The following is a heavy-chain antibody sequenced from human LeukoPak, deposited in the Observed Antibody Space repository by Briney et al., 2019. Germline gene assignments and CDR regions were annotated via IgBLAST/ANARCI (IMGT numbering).Heavy chain of an antibody. Sequence: GGSLRLSCAASGLTFSSYAMHWVRQAPGKGLGYDSAISSNGGGTYYANSVKGRFTISRDNSKNTLYLQMGSLRAEDMAVYYCGRAEGTYYYDSGGSPFAYWGRGTRVT. CDR3: GRAEGTYYYDSGGSPFAY. J-gene: IGHJ4*02. D-gene: IGHD3-22*01. CDR2: ISSNGGGT. CDR1: GLTFSSYA. V-gene: IGHV3-64*01.